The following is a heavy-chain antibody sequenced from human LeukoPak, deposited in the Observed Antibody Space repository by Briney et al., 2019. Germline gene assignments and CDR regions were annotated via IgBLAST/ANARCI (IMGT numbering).Heavy chain of an antibody. CDR3: ARAKATVTTNWFDP. Sequence: PGGSLRLSCAASGFTFNRFAMNWVRQAPGKGLEWVSVITSSGSNSDYADSVKGRFTISRDNSQNTVSLQMNSLRAEDTAVYYCARAKATVTTNWFDPWGQGTLVTVSS. CDR2: ITSSGSNS. CDR1: GFTFNRFA. V-gene: IGHV3-23*01. J-gene: IGHJ5*02. D-gene: IGHD4-11*01.